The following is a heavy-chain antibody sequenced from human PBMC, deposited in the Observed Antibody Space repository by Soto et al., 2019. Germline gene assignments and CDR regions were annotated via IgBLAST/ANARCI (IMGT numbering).Heavy chain of an antibody. J-gene: IGHJ6*02. CDR3: ARVADILTGNYSPRYGMDV. CDR1: GGSFSRCA. Sequence: GASVKVSCKASGGSFSRCAINWVRQAPGLGLEWMGGIIPILGTANYAQRFQGRVTITADESTSTAYMEVSSLRSEDTAVYYCARVADILTGNYSPRYGMDVWGQGTLVTVSS. V-gene: IGHV1-69*13. D-gene: IGHD3-9*01. CDR2: IIPILGTA.